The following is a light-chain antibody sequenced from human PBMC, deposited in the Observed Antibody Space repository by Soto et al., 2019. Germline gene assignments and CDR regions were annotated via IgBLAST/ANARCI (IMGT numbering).Light chain of an antibody. CDR1: QDISSS. V-gene: IGKV1-8*01. CDR3: QQYYTYQYT. CDR2: SAF. Sequence: AIRMTQSPSSFSASTGDRVTITCRASQDISSSLAWYQQKPGRAPKLLIYSAFTLQSGVPSRFSGSGSGTDFTLTISCLQSEDFATYYCQQYYTYQYTFGPGTKLEIK. J-gene: IGKJ2*01.